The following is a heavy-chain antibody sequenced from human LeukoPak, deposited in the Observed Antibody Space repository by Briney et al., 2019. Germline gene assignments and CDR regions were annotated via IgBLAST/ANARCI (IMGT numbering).Heavy chain of an antibody. J-gene: IGHJ4*02. Sequence: ASVKVSCKASGGTFSSYAISWVRQAPGQGLEWMGRIIPIFGTANYAQKFQGRVTMTRDTSISTAYMELSRLRSDDTAVYYCARGLIEYSSSFSDYWGQGTLVTVSS. CDR1: GGTFSSYA. D-gene: IGHD6-6*01. CDR2: IIPIFGTA. V-gene: IGHV1-69*05. CDR3: ARGLIEYSSSFSDY.